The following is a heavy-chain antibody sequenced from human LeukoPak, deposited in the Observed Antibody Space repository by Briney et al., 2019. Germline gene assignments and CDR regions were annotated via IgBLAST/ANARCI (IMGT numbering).Heavy chain of an antibody. Sequence: ASVTVSCKASGYTFTSYAIHWVRQAPGQRLEWMGWTNAGNIDTKYSQKFQARITITRDTSANTAYMELSSLRSEDTAVYYCAREYSGYDRGDYGYWGQGTLVTVSS. V-gene: IGHV1-3*01. CDR2: TNAGNIDT. CDR3: AREYSGYDRGDYGY. J-gene: IGHJ4*02. CDR1: GYTFTSYA. D-gene: IGHD5-12*01.